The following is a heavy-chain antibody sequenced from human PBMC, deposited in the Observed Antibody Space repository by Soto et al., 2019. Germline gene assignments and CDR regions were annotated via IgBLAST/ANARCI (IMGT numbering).Heavy chain of an antibody. V-gene: IGHV3-30*03. CDR2: VSYDGDNE. CDR3: AADQREQLNGLTIYGMDV. D-gene: IGHD1-1*01. CDR1: GFTFSNYA. Sequence: GGSLRLSCGASGFTFSNYAMHWVRQAPGKGLEWVAIVSYDGDNEYYADSVRGRFFISRDNSRNTLYLQTTSLRSEDTAVYYCAADQREQLNGLTIYGMDVWGQGTTVTVSS. J-gene: IGHJ6*02.